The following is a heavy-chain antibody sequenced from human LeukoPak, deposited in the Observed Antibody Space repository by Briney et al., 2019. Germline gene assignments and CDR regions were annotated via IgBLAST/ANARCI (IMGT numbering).Heavy chain of an antibody. V-gene: IGHV1-3*01. Sequence: ASVKVSCKASGYTFTGYYMHWVRQAPGQGLEWMGWINAGNGNTKYSQKFQGRVTITRDTSASTAYMELSSLRSEDTAVYYCASYCSSTSCYSSFAFDIWGQGTMVTVSS. D-gene: IGHD2-2*01. J-gene: IGHJ3*02. CDR1: GYTFTGYY. CDR3: ASYCSSTSCYSSFAFDI. CDR2: INAGNGNT.